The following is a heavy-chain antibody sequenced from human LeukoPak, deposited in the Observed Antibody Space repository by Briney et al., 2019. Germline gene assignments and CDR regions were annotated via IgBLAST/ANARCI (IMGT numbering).Heavy chain of an antibody. J-gene: IGHJ4*02. CDR2: IYYSGTI. V-gene: IGHV4-61*01. D-gene: IGHD3-10*01. Sequence: SETLSLTCTVSGGSVSSGSYYWSWIRQAPGKGLEWIGYIYYSGTISQNPSLKSRVTMSLDTPKNQFSLKLSSVTAADTAVYYCARSPMVRGVTVLFYFDYWGQGTLVTVSS. CDR1: GGSVSSGSYY. CDR3: ARSPMVRGVTVLFYFDY.